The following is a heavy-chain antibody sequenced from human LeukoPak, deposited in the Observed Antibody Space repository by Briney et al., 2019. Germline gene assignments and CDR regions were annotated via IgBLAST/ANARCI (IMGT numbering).Heavy chain of an antibody. V-gene: IGHV1-18*01. CDR3: ARGMRQWLAVYFDY. Sequence: ASVKVSCKASGYTFTSYGISWVRQAPGQGLEWMGWISAYNGNTNYAQKLQGRVTMTTDTSTSTAYMELRSLRSDDTAVHYCARGMRQWLAVYFDYWGQGTLVTVSS. D-gene: IGHD6-19*01. CDR2: ISAYNGNT. J-gene: IGHJ4*02. CDR1: GYTFTSYG.